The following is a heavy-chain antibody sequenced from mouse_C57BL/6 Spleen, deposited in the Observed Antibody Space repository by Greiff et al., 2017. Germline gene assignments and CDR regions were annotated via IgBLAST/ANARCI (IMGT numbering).Heavy chain of an antibody. CDR1: GYAFSSSW. CDR2: IDPGDGDT. Sequence: VKLQQSGPELVKPGASVKISCKASGYAFSSSWMNWVKQRPGKGLEWIGRIDPGDGDTTYNGKFKGKATLTADKSSSTAYMQLSSLTSEDSAVYFCARSGLRILLAYWGQGTLVTVSA. V-gene: IGHV1-82*01. D-gene: IGHD3-1*01. J-gene: IGHJ3*01. CDR3: ARSGLRILLAY.